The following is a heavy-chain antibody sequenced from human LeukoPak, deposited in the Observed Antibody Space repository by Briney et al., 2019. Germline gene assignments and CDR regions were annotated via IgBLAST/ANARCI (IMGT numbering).Heavy chain of an antibody. D-gene: IGHD3-3*01. CDR3: AKDQGDYDFWSGYFDY. J-gene: IGHJ4*02. CDR2: ISGSGGST. Sequence: GGSLRLSCAASGFTFSSYAMSWVRQAPGKGLGWVSAISGSGGSTYYADSVKGRFTISRDNSKNTLYLQMNSLRAEDTAVYYCAKDQGDYDFWSGYFDYWGQGTLVTVSS. CDR1: GFTFSSYA. V-gene: IGHV3-23*01.